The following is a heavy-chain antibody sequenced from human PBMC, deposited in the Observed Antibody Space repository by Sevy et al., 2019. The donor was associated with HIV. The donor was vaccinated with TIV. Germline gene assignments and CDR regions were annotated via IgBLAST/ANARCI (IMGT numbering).Heavy chain of an antibody. V-gene: IGHV3-21*01. CDR2: ISSSSSYI. CDR3: ARARRAAAGRPQNWFDP. CDR1: GFTFSSYS. Sequence: GGSLRLSCAASGFTFSSYSMNWVRQAPGKGLEWVSSISSSSSYIYYADSLKGRFTISRDNAKNSLYLQMNSLRAEDTAGYYCARARRAAAGRPQNWFDPWGQGTLVTVSS. J-gene: IGHJ5*02. D-gene: IGHD6-13*01.